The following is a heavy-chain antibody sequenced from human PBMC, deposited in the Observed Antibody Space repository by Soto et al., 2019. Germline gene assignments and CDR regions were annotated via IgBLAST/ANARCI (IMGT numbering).Heavy chain of an antibody. CDR3: ARGEPSELNWVENYYGMDV. CDR2: INPTGGDT. D-gene: IGHD1-26*01. V-gene: IGHV1-46*01. Sequence: QVQLVQSGAEVKKPGASVKVSCKASGYTFTNFYLHWVRQAPGQGLEWVGIINPTGGDTSYAQKFQARVTITRDTSTSTVYKELSSLATADTAVYYFARGEPSELNWVENYYGMDVWDQGTTVTVSS. J-gene: IGHJ6*02. CDR1: GYTFTNFY.